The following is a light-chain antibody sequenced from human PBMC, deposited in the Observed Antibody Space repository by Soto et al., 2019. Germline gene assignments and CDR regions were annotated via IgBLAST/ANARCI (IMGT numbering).Light chain of an antibody. CDR1: SSDVGSYNL. V-gene: IGLV2-23*02. CDR2: EVN. Sequence: QSVLTQPASVYGSPGQSITFSCTGTSSDVGSYNLVSWYQQHPGRAPKLIISEVNKRPSGISDRFSGSKSCSTASLTISGLQAEDEADYYGCSYAGPTTHTVLGGGTQLTV. J-gene: IGLJ7*01. CDR3: CSYAGPTTHTV.